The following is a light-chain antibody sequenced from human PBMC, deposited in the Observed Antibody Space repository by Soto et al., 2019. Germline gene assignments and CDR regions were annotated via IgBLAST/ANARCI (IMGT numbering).Light chain of an antibody. CDR1: QSVSSN. CDR2: GAS. Sequence: EIVMTQSPATLSVSPGERATLSCRASQSVSSNLAWYQQKPGQAPRLLIYGASTRATGIPARFSGSGSGTEFTLTISSLQPDDFATYYCQQYSSQSRTFGQGTKVDIK. CDR3: QQYSSQSRT. V-gene: IGKV3-15*01. J-gene: IGKJ1*01.